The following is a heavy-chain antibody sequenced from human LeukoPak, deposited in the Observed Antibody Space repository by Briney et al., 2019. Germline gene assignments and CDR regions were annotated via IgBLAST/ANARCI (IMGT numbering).Heavy chain of an antibody. V-gene: IGHV3-66*01. D-gene: IGHD6-13*01. J-gene: IGHJ4*02. CDR2: IYSGGSNT. Sequence: PGGSLRLSCAASGFSVSSNYMSWVRQAPGKGLEWVSVIYSGGSNTDYADSVKGRFTISRDNSKNTVYLQMNSLRAEDTAVYNCVRDPFIAGDYWGQGTLVTVSS. CDR1: GFSVSSNY. CDR3: VRDPFIAGDY.